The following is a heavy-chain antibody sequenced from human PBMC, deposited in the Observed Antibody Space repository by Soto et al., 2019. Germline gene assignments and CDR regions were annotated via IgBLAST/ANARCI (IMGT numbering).Heavy chain of an antibody. V-gene: IGHV4-59*01. J-gene: IGHJ4*02. CDR3: ATLPPRIVVTVLPIPS. CDR1: GGSISSYY. D-gene: IGHD2-15*01. Sequence: SETLSLTCTVSGGSISSYYWSWIRQPPGKGLEWIGYIYYSGSTNYNPSLKSRVTISVDTSKNQFSLKLSSVTAADTAVYYCATLPPRIVVTVLPIPSWGQGTLVTVSS. CDR2: IYYSGST.